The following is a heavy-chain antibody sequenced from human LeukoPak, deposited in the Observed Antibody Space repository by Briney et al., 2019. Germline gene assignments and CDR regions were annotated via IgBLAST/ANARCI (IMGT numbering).Heavy chain of an antibody. CDR1: GYTLTELS. J-gene: IGHJ4*02. CDR3: ARVGLELREDPHDY. V-gene: IGHV1-24*01. Sequence: ASVKVSCKVSGYTLTELSMHWVRQAPGKGLEWMGGFDPDDVETIYAQKFQGRVTMTEDTSTDTAYMELSSLRSEDTAVYYCARVGLELREDPHDYCGQGTLVTVSS. CDR2: FDPDDVET. D-gene: IGHD1-7*01.